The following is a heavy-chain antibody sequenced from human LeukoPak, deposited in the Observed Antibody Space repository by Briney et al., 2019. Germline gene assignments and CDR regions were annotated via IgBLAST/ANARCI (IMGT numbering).Heavy chain of an antibody. CDR2: ISSSSSYI. D-gene: IGHD3-22*01. CDR1: GFTFSSYS. CDR3: AELGSSGYRYFDY. Sequence: GGSLRLSCAASGFTFSSYSMNWVRQAPGKGLEWVSSISSSSSYIYYADSVKGRFTISRDNAKNSLYLQMNSLRAEDTAVYYCAELGSSGYRYFDYWGQGTLVTVSS. J-gene: IGHJ4*02. V-gene: IGHV3-21*01.